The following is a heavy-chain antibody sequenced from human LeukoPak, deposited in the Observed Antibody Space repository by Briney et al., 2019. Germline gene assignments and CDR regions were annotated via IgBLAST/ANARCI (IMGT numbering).Heavy chain of an antibody. V-gene: IGHV4-39*01. CDR2: IYYSGST. CDR1: GGSISSSSYY. Sequence: PSETLSLTCTVSGGSISSSSYYWGWIRQPPGKVLEWIGSIYYSGSTYYNPSLKSRVTISVDTSKNQFSLKLSSVTAADTAVYYCARRSRGSSSLWFDPWGQGTLVTVSS. D-gene: IGHD6-6*01. CDR3: ARRSRGSSSLWFDP. J-gene: IGHJ5*02.